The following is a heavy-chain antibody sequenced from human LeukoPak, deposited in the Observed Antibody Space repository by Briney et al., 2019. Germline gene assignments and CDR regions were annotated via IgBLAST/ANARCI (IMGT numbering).Heavy chain of an antibody. J-gene: IGHJ5*02. Sequence: SETLSLTCTVSGGSIRNYYWNWIRRPRGKGLEGLVYLYYSGSTNYNPSLKSRVTISVDTSKNQFSLKLTSVTAADTAVYYCARVYTYGSGSLPWFDPWGQGTLVTVSS. CDR3: ARVYTYGSGSLPWFDP. D-gene: IGHD3-10*01. CDR1: GGSIRNYY. V-gene: IGHV4-59*01. CDR2: LYYSGST.